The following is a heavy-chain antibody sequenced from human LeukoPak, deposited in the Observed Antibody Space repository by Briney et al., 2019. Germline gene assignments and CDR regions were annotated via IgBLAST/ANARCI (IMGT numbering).Heavy chain of an antibody. D-gene: IGHD1-26*01. V-gene: IGHV3-21*01. Sequence: GGSLRLSCAASGFNFSSYWMHWVRQAPGKGLEWVSSISSSSSYIYYADSVKGRFTISRDNAKNSLYLQMNSLRAEDTAVYYCARHTTSRYVDYWGQGTLVTVSS. CDR2: ISSSSSYI. J-gene: IGHJ4*02. CDR1: GFNFSSYW. CDR3: ARHTTSRYVDY.